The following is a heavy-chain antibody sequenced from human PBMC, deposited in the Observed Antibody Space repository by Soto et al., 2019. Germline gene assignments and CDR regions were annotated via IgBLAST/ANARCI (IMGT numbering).Heavy chain of an antibody. Sequence: QVQLVESGGGVVQPGRSLRLSCAASGFTFSSYGMHWVRQAPGKGLEWGAVISYDGSNKYYADSVKGRFTISRDNSKNTLYLQMNSLRAEDTAVYYCAKDPRYYYGSGSYYNEYWGQGTLVTVSS. D-gene: IGHD3-10*01. V-gene: IGHV3-30*18. J-gene: IGHJ4*02. CDR3: AKDPRYYYGSGSYYNEY. CDR2: ISYDGSNK. CDR1: GFTFSSYG.